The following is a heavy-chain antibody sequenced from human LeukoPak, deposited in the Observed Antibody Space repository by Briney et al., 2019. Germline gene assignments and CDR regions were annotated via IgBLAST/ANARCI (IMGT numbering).Heavy chain of an antibody. Sequence: GRSLRLSCAASGFTFSSYAMHWVRQAPGKGLEWVAVISYDGSNKYYADSVKGRFTISRDNSKNTLYLQMNSLRAEDTAVYYCAKAYSGSLIIDYWGQGTLVTVSS. CDR1: GFTFSSYA. D-gene: IGHD1-26*01. J-gene: IGHJ4*02. V-gene: IGHV3-30-3*01. CDR3: AKAYSGSLIIDY. CDR2: ISYDGSNK.